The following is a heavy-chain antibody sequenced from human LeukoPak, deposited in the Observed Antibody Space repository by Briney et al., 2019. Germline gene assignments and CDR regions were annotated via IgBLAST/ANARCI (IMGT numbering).Heavy chain of an antibody. J-gene: IGHJ4*02. CDR1: GFTFSSYA. D-gene: IGHD6-19*01. V-gene: IGHV3-23*01. Sequence: GGSLRLSCAASGFTFSSYAIYWVRQAPGKGLEWVSGIFGSGGSTHYADSVKGRFTISRDNSKNTVYLQMNSLRAEDTAVYYCAKTTTGYSSGRFPGWPVDYWGQGTLVTVSS. CDR3: AKTTTGYSSGRFPGWPVDY. CDR2: IFGSGGST.